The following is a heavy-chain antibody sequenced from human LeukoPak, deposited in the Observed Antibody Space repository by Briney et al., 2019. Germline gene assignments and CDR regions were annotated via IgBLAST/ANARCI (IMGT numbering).Heavy chain of an antibody. CDR1: GLTVSSYY. J-gene: IGHJ6*02. V-gene: IGHV3-66*01. CDR2: MYSGGST. CDR3: ARSYSNHLFGMDV. D-gene: IGHD4-11*01. Sequence: TGGSLRLSCAPSGLTVSSYYMTWVRQPPEKGLEWVSVMYSGGSTYYADPVKGRVAISRDNSQNTVFLQMNSVRVEDTAVYYCARSYSNHLFGMDVWGQGTAVTVPS.